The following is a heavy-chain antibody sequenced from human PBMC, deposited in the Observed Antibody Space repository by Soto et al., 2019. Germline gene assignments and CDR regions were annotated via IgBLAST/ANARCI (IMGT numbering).Heavy chain of an antibody. CDR2: ISGYNGNT. D-gene: IGHD3-22*01. V-gene: IGHV1-18*04. Sequence: QVQLVQSGAEVKKPGASVKVSCKASGYTFTIYGISWVRQAPGQGLEWMGWISGYNGNTDYAQNLQDRFTLTTDASTSSVDMELRSLRSDDTAVYYCARVDYYDSSGYYGYWGQGTLITVSS. CDR3: ARVDYYDSSGYYGY. CDR1: GYTFTIYG. J-gene: IGHJ4*02.